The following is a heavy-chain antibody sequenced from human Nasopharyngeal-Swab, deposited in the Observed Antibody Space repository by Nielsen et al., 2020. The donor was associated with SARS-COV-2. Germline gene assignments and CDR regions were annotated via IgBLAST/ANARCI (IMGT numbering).Heavy chain of an antibody. V-gene: IGHV3-30*02. D-gene: IGHD5-24*01. Sequence: GESLKISCAASGFTFSSYGMHWVRQAPGKGLEWVAFIRYDGSNKYYADSVKGRFTISRDNSKNTLYLQMNSLRAEDTAVYYCARVKSPGGYNHDFDYWGQGTLVTVSS. CDR1: GFTFSSYG. J-gene: IGHJ4*02. CDR2: IRYDGSNK. CDR3: ARVKSPGGYNHDFDY.